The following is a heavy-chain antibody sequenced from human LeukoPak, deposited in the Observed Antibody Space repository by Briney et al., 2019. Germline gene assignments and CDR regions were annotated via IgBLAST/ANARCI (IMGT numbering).Heavy chain of an antibody. Sequence: GGSLRLSCAASGFTFSSYAMSWVRQAPGKGLEWVSAISGSGGSTYYADSVKGRFTISRDNSKNTLYQQMNSLRAEDTAVYYCAKDVLSYYYDSSGYFDYWGQGTLVTVSS. CDR2: ISGSGGST. J-gene: IGHJ4*02. CDR3: AKDVLSYYYDSSGYFDY. D-gene: IGHD3-22*01. V-gene: IGHV3-23*01. CDR1: GFTFSSYA.